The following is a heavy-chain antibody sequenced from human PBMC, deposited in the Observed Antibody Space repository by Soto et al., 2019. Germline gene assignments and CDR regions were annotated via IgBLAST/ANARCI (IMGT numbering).Heavy chain of an antibody. CDR1: GFTFDDYT. CDR3: AKADADDFWSGYSYDY. CDR2: ISWDGGST. V-gene: IGHV3-43*01. J-gene: IGHJ4*02. Sequence: GGSLRLSCAASGFTFDDYTMHWVRQAPGKGLEWVSLISWDGGSTYYADSVKGRFTISRDNSKNSLYLQMNSLRTEDTALYYCAKADADDFWSGYSYDYWGQGTLVTVSS. D-gene: IGHD3-3*01.